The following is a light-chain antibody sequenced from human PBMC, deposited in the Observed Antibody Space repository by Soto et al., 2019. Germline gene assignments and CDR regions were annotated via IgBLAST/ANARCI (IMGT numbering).Light chain of an antibody. CDR3: QKYNSAPLT. CDR2: AAS. CDR1: QAIGVY. V-gene: IGKV1-27*01. J-gene: IGKJ4*01. Sequence: DIQVTQSPSSLSASLGDRVTITCRATQAIGVYLAWFQQQPGKVPKLLIYAASALQSGVPSRFSGSGSGTDFTLTSSSLQPEDIATYYWQKYNSAPLTFGGGTKVEI.